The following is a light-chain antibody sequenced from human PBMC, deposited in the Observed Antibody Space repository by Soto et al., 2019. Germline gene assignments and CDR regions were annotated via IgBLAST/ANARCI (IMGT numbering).Light chain of an antibody. CDR2: DVS. V-gene: IGLV2-14*01. J-gene: IGLJ2*01. CDR3: CSYRSTTHVV. CDR1: SSDVGGFNY. Sequence: QSALTQPASVSGSPGQSITISCTGTSSDVGGFNYVSWYQQHPGKAPKLMIYDVSDRPSGVSNRFSGSKSGNTASLTISGLQAEDDADYYCCSYRSTTHVVFGGGTKLTVL.